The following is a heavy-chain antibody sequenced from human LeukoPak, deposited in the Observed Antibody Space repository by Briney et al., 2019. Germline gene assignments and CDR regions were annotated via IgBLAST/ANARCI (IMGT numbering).Heavy chain of an antibody. J-gene: IGHJ3*02. CDR1: GYTFTGYY. D-gene: IGHD2-15*01. V-gene: IGHV1-2*02. Sequence: ASVKVSCKASGYTFTGYYMHWVRQAPGQGLEWIGWINPNSGGTNYAQKFQGRVTMTRDTSISTAYMELSRLRSDDTAVYYCARFRDCSGGSCYYDAFDIWGQGTMVTVSS. CDR2: INPNSGGT. CDR3: ARFRDCSGGSCYYDAFDI.